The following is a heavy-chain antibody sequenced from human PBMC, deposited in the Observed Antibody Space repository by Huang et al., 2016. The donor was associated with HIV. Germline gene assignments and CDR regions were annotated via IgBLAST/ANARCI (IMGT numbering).Heavy chain of an antibody. CDR3: ARTGSYYYGSGIYHFGDY. CDR1: GFAFSFFA. Sequence: QVQLVESGGGVVQPGRSLGLSCAASGFAFSFFAMHWIRQGPGKVLQWWALLSTDGTIKNYADSVRCRFTISRDNSKGTVYLQMNSLRPEDTAVYSCARTGSYYYGSGIYHFGDYWGQGTLVTVSS. J-gene: IGHJ4*02. CDR2: LSTDGTIK. D-gene: IGHD3-10*01. V-gene: IGHV3-30*01.